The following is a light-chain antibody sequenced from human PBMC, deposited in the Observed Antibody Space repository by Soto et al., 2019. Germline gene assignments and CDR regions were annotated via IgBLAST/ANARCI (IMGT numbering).Light chain of an antibody. Sequence: DIQMTRSPSTLSASVGDRVTITCRASQSIVSWLAWYQQKPGKAPKLLISDASSLESGVPSRFSGSASGTAFTITIRRLQPDDFATYYCQQYNSYSWTFGQGTKVDIK. CDR2: DAS. J-gene: IGKJ1*01. V-gene: IGKV1-5*01. CDR3: QQYNSYSWT. CDR1: QSIVSW.